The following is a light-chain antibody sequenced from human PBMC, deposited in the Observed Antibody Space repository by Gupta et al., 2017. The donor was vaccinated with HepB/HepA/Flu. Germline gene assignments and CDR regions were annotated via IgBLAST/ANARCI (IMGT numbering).Light chain of an antibody. CDR1: QSISNW. CDR2: TES. Sequence: DIQMTQSPSTLSASVGDRVTITCRASQSISNWLAWYQQEAVKAPKLLIYTESTLESGGPSRFSGSGSVREFTRTSISLQADDFATYYGRHDNSQETFGQGTKLQIK. J-gene: IGKJ1*01. V-gene: IGKV1-5*03. CDR3: RHDNSQET.